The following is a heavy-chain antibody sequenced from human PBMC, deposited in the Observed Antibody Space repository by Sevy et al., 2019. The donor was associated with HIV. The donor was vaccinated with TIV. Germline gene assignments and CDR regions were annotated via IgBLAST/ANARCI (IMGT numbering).Heavy chain of an antibody. CDR1: GFSFSNYP. CDR2: ISYDGSNK. J-gene: IGHJ4*02. V-gene: IGHV3-30-3*01. CDR3: ANTDYYDNRPRDY. Sequence: GGSLRLSCAASGFSFSNYPMHWVRQAPGKGLEWVAVISYDGSNKYYADSVNGRFTISRDNSKNTLYLQMNSLRAEDTAVYYCANTDYYDNRPRDYWGQGTLVTVSS. D-gene: IGHD3-22*01.